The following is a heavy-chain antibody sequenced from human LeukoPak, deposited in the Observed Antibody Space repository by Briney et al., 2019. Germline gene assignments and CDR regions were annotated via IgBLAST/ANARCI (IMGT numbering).Heavy chain of an antibody. J-gene: IGHJ4*02. Sequence: SETLSLTCSVSGGSISSSSYHWGWIRQSPEGRLEWIGSMYYRGTTYENPSLKSRLTLSIDTSNNEFSLKLTSVTAADTAVYYCAREYSRSVVAGSRPDLWGQGLLVTVSS. CDR3: AREYSRSVVAGSRPDL. V-gene: IGHV4-39*02. CDR2: MYYRGTT. CDR1: GGSISSSSYH. D-gene: IGHD2-21*01.